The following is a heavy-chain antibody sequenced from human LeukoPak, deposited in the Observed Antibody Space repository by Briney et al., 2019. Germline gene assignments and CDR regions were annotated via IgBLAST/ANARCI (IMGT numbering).Heavy chain of an antibody. D-gene: IGHD4-17*01. CDR3: ARADYGDPAGDFDY. V-gene: IGHV3-30-3*01. CDR2: ISYDGSNK. Sequence: QPGGSLRLSCAASGFTFSSYAMHWVRQAPGKGLEWVAVISYDGSNKYYADSVKGRFTISRDNSKNTLYLQMNSLRAEDTAVYYCARADYGDPAGDFDYWGQGTLVTVSS. CDR1: GFTFSSYA. J-gene: IGHJ4*02.